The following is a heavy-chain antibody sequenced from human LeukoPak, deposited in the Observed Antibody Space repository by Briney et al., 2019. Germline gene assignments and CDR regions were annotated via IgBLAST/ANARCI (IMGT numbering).Heavy chain of an antibody. CDR3: ARGHVLLWFVELAWFDP. CDR1: GGSISSTSYY. J-gene: IGHJ5*02. CDR2: IYYSGST. V-gene: IGHV4-39*07. Sequence: SETLSLTCTVSGGSISSTSYYWGGVRQPPGKGLEWIGSIYYSGSTYYNPSLKSRVTISVDTSKNQFSLKLSSVTAADTAVYYCARGHVLLWFVELAWFDPWGQGTLVTVSS. D-gene: IGHD3-10*01.